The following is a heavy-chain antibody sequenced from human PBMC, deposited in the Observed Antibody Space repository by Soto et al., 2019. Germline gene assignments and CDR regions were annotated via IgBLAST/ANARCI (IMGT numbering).Heavy chain of an antibody. CDR1: GFSLSTSGVG. V-gene: IGHV2-5*02. CDR2: IYWDDDK. Sequence: SGPTLVNPTQTLTLTCTFSGFSLSTSGVGVGWIRQPPGNALEWLALIYWDDDKRYSPSLKSRLTITKDTSKNQVVLTMTNRDPVDTATYYCAQRLERRSPFDYWGQGTRVTVSS. D-gene: IGHD1-1*01. J-gene: IGHJ4*02. CDR3: AQRLERRSPFDY.